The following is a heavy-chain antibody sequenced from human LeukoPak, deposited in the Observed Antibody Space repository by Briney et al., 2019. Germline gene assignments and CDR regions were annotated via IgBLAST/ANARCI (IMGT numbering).Heavy chain of an antibody. CDR2: IYSGGTT. CDR3: AKSPGYSSSWYDY. Sequence: GGSLRLSCAVSGFTVSGNYMSWVRQAPGKGLEWVSLIYSGGTTYYADSVKGRFTISRDNSKNTLYLQMNSLRAEDTAVYYCAKSPGYSSSWYDYWGQGTLVTVSS. V-gene: IGHV3-53*01. J-gene: IGHJ4*02. D-gene: IGHD6-13*01. CDR1: GFTVSGNY.